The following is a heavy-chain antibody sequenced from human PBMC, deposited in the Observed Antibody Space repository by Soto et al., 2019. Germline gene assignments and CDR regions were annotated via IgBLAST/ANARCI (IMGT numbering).Heavy chain of an antibody. Sequence: QVQLVQSGAEVKKPGSSVKVSCKASGGTFSNDIITWVRQAPGQGLEWMGRIHHLLDKTNYAHKFQGRVTINADNTTSTGYMERNSLRYEDTAVYYCVRDYPIGSTYSGYDGIDYWGQGTLVTVSS. V-gene: IGHV1-69*08. CDR2: IHHLLDKT. D-gene: IGHD5-12*01. J-gene: IGHJ4*02. CDR3: VRDYPIGSTYSGYDGIDY. CDR1: GGTFSNDI.